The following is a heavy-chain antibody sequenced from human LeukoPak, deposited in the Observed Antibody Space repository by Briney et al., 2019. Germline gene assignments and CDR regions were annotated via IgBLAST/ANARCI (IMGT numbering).Heavy chain of an antibody. CDR1: GFTFSSYG. Sequence: RGSLRLSCAASGFTFSSYGMHWVRQAPGKGLEWVAFIRYDGSNKYYADSVKGRFTISRDNSKNTLYLQMNSLRAEDTAVYYCAKDSGYDLPQNFDYWGQGTLVTVSS. J-gene: IGHJ4*02. CDR2: IRYDGSNK. CDR3: AKDSGYDLPQNFDY. V-gene: IGHV3-30*02. D-gene: IGHD5-12*01.